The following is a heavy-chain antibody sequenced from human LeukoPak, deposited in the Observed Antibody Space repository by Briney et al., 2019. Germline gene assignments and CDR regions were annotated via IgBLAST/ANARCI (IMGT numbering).Heavy chain of an antibody. CDR3: ARDRALYSGSYHPFDY. J-gene: IGHJ4*02. V-gene: IGHV1-69*04. CDR1: GGTFSSYA. CDR2: IIPIFGIA. Sequence: ASVKVSCKASGGTFSSYAISWVRQSPGQGVEWMGRIIPIFGIANYAQKFQGRVTITADKSTSTAYMELSSLRSEDTAVYYCARDRALYSGSYHPFDYWGQGTLVTVSS. D-gene: IGHD1-26*01.